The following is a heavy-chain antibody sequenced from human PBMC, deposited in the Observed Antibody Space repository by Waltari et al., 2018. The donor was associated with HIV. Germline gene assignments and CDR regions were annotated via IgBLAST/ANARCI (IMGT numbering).Heavy chain of an antibody. Sequence: VGFGGGLVKPGAVPEPSCYRSGFTLGDLGWVWFRPAPGKGLEWVGFIRLKANGGATQYGASVKGRFTISREDSKSVAYLQMNSLEIEDTAVYFCARGGVAVPGIHYWGQGTLVTVSS. CDR2: IRLKANGGAT. D-gene: IGHD6-19*01. CDR1: GFTLGDLG. CDR3: ARGGVAVPGIHY. V-gene: IGHV3-49*05. J-gene: IGHJ4*02.